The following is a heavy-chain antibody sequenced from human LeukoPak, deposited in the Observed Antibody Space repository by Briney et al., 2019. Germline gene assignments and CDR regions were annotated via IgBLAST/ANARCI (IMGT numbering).Heavy chain of an antibody. D-gene: IGHD3-10*01. V-gene: IGHV1-69*13. CDR2: IIPIFGTA. CDR3: ARESSGNYYGMDV. CDR1: GGTFSSYA. J-gene: IGHJ6*02. Sequence: RASVKVSCKASGGTFSSYAISWVRQAPGHGLEWMGGIIPIFGTANYAQKFQGRVTITADESTSTAYMELSSLRSEDTAVYYCARESSGNYYGMDVWGQGTTVTVSS.